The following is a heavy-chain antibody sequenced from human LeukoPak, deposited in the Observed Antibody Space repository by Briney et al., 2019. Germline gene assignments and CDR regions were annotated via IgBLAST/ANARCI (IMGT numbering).Heavy chain of an antibody. V-gene: IGHV4-34*01. CDR3: ARAVYYYDSSGYYYAKPYYYYYYMDV. J-gene: IGHJ6*03. D-gene: IGHD3-22*01. CDR1: GGSFSGYY. Sequence: SETLSLTCVVSGGSFSGYYWSWIRQPPGKGLEWIGEINNSGSTNYNPSLKSRVTISVDTSKNQFSLKLSSVTAADTAVYYCARAVYYYDSSGYYYAKPYYYYYYMDVWGKGTTVTVSS. CDR2: INNSGST.